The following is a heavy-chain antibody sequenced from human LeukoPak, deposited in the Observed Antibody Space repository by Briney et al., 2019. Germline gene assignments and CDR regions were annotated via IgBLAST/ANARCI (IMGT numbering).Heavy chain of an antibody. CDR2: ISYDGSNK. CDR3: AKSKVDYYDSSGCFDY. J-gene: IGHJ4*02. CDR1: GFTFSTYG. Sequence: GRSLRLSCAASGFTFSTYGMHWVRQAPGKGLEWVAVISYDGSNKDYADSARGRFTISRDNSKNTLYLQMNSLRAEDTAVYYCAKSKVDYYDSSGCFDYWGQGTLVTVSS. V-gene: IGHV3-30*18. D-gene: IGHD3-22*01.